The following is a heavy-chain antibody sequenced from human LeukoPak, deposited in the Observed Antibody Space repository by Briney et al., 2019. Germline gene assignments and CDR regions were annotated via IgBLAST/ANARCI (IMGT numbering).Heavy chain of an antibody. Sequence: GWSLRLSCAASGFTFSSYSMNWVRQAPGKGLEWVSYISSSSSTIYYADSVKGRFTISRDNAKNSLYLQMNSLRAEDTAVYYCARGGXLVXYXXXXLDYWGQGTLVTVS. J-gene: IGHJ4*02. CDR3: ARGGXLVXYXXXXLDY. CDR1: GFTFSSYS. D-gene: IGHD4-17*01. CDR2: ISSSSSTI. V-gene: IGHV3-48*01.